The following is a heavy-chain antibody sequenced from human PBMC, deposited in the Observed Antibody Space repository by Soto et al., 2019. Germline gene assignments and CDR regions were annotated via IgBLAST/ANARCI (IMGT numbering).Heavy chain of an antibody. J-gene: IGHJ2*01. V-gene: IGHV4-59*01. CDR3: ARDYGGNWYFDL. CDR2: IYYSRTT. D-gene: IGHD2-15*01. Sequence: QVQLQESGPGLVKPSETLSLTCTVPDGSISNYYWSWIRQPPGKGLEWIGYIYYSRTTYYNPSLKSRXXIXVGXSKNQFSLKLTSVTAADTAVDYCARDYGGNWYFDLWGPGTLVTVSS. CDR1: DGSISNYY.